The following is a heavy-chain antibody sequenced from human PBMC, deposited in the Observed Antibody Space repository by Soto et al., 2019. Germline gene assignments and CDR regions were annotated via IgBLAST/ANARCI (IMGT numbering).Heavy chain of an antibody. V-gene: IGHV3-30*18. CDR3: AKDGAPAVVTYYFDY. CDR1: GFTFSSYG. J-gene: IGHJ4*02. D-gene: IGHD2-15*01. CDR2: ISYDGSNK. Sequence: GGSLRLSCAASGFTFSSYGMHWVRQAPGKGLEWVAVISYDGSNKYYADSVKGRFTISRDNSKNTLYLQMNSLRAEDTAVYYCAKDGAPAVVTYYFDYWGQGTLVTVSS.